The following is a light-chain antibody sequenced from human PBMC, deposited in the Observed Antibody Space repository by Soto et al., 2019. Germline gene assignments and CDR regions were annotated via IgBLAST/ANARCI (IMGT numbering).Light chain of an antibody. Sequence: VLTQSPATLSLSPGERATLSCRASKSVSSYLAWYQQKPGQAPRLLIYDTSNRATGVPARFSGSGSGTDFTLTISSLEPDDCAIYYCQQRQYWPPITFGQGTRLEIK. V-gene: IGKV3-11*01. CDR1: KSVSSY. CDR3: QQRQYWPPIT. CDR2: DTS. J-gene: IGKJ5*01.